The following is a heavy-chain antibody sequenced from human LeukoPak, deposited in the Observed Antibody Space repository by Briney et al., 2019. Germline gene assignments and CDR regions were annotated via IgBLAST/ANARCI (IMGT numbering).Heavy chain of an antibody. J-gene: IGHJ1*01. D-gene: IGHD4-17*01. CDR2: INHSGST. CDR3: ARGHSPVTTKVSYFQH. V-gene: IGHV4-34*01. Sequence: SETLSLTCAVCGGSFSGYYWSGIRQPPGKGLEWIGEINHSGSTNYNPSLKSRVTILVDTSKNQFSLKLSSVTAADTAVYYCARGHSPVTTKVSYFQHWGQGTLVTVSS. CDR1: GGSFSGYY.